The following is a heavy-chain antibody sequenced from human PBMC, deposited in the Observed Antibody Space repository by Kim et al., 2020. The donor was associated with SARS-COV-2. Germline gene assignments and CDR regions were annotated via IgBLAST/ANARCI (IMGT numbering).Heavy chain of an antibody. J-gene: IGHJ5*02. CDR2: SRDKTNGHST. V-gene: IGHV3-72*01. D-gene: IGHD5-18*01. Sequence: GGSLRLSCAASGFTLTDYYIEWVRQAPGKGLEWIGGSRDKTNGHSTEYAASVKDRFIISRDDSENSLYLQMHRLKSEDTAVYYCVRDLSGGYGWRFDPWGQGTRVTVSS. CDR3: VRDLSGGYGWRFDP. CDR1: GFTLTDYY.